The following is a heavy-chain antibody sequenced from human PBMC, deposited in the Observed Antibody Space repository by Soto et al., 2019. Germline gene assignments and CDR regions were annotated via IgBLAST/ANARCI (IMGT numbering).Heavy chain of an antibody. CDR2: INPNSGGT. D-gene: IGHD2-15*01. CDR1: GYTFTGYY. CDR3: AREEGYGSGGSCYPFDY. Sequence: QVQLVQSGAEVKKPGASVKVSCKASGYTFTGYYMHWVRQAPGQGLEWMGWINPNSGGTNYAQKLQARVTMSSNTHISTAYMELSRRRSDDTAVYYCAREEGYGSGGSCYPFDYWGQGTLVTVSS. V-gene: IGHV1-2*02. J-gene: IGHJ4*02.